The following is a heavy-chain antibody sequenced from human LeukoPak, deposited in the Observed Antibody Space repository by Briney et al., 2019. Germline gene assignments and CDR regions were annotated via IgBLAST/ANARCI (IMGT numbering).Heavy chain of an antibody. D-gene: IGHD2-15*01. CDR3: AASAGYCSGGSCYEIDAFDI. CDR1: GFTFASSA. V-gene: IGHV1-58*01. J-gene: IGHJ3*02. Sequence: SVKVSCKASGFTFASSAVQWVRQARGQRLEWIGWIVVGSGNTNYAQKFQERVTITRDMSTSTAYMELSSLRSEDTAVYYCAASAGYCSGGSCYEIDAFDIWGQGTMVTVSS. CDR2: IVVGSGNT.